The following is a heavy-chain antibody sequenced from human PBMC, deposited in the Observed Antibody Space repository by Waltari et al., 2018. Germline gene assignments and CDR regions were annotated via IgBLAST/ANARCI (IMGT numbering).Heavy chain of an antibody. J-gene: IGHJ2*01. CDR1: GFTFSTHW. D-gene: IGHD3-3*01. V-gene: IGHV3-7*01. Sequence: EVQLVESGGDLVQPGGSLRLSCVAYGFTFSTHWLSWVRQAPGKGLEWVANIKQDESEKYYVDSVKGRFTISRDNTKNSVYLQMNSLRAEDTAVYYCARGLLEWLLSYWYFDLWGRGTLVTVSS. CDR3: ARGLLEWLLSYWYFDL. CDR2: IKQDESEK.